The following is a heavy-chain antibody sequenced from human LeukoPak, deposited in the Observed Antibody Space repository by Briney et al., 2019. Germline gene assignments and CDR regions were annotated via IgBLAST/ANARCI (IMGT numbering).Heavy chain of an antibody. Sequence: ASVKVSCKASGGTFSSYAISWVRQAPGQGLEWMGGIIPIFGTANYAQKFQGRVTITADESTSTAYMELSSLRSEDTAVYYCARRATGYCSSTSCQTRDAFDIWGQGTMVTVSS. J-gene: IGHJ3*02. D-gene: IGHD2-2*03. CDR3: ARRATGYCSSTSCQTRDAFDI. CDR2: IIPIFGTA. CDR1: GGTFSSYA. V-gene: IGHV1-69*13.